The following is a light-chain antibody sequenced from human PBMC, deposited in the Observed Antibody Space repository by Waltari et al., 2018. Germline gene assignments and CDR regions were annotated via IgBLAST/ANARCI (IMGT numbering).Light chain of an antibody. CDR1: QNISSY. J-gene: IGKJ2*01. CDR2: AAS. Sequence: DIQMTQSPSSLSASVGDRVTITCRASQNISSYLNWYQQKPGKAPNVLIYAASTLQGGVPARFSGSGSGTDFTLTISRLQPEDFATYYCQQSYNTPHTFGQVTKLEIK. V-gene: IGKV1-39*01. CDR3: QQSYNTPHT.